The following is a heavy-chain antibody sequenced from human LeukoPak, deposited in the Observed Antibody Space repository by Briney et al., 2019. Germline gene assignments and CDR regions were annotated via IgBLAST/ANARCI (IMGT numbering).Heavy chain of an antibody. CDR2: IYYSGST. D-gene: IGHD1-26*01. V-gene: IGHV4-31*03. J-gene: IGHJ4*02. CDR1: GGSISSGGYY. Sequence: SETLSLTCTVSGGSISSGGYYWSWIRQHPGKGLEWIGYIYYSGSTYYNPSLKSRVTISVDTSKNQFSLKLSSVAAADTAVYYCASYWYSGKTFDYWGQGTLVTVSS. CDR3: ASYWYSGKTFDY.